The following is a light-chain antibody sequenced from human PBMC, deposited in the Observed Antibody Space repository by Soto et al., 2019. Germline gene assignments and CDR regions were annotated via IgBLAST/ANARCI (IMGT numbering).Light chain of an antibody. CDR2: EGS. J-gene: IGLJ1*01. CDR1: SSDVGSYNL. Sequence: QSVLTHPASVSGSPGQSITISCTGPSSDVGSYNLVSWYQQHPGKAPKLMIYEGSKRPSGVSNRSSGSKSGNTASLTISGLQAEDEADYYCCSYAGSSTFFYVLGTGTKVTVL. V-gene: IGLV2-23*03. CDR3: CSYAGSSTFFYV.